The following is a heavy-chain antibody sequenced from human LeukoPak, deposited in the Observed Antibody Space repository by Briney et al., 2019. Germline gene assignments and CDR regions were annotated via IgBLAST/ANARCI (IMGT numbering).Heavy chain of an antibody. CDR2: IKQDGSEK. Sequence: GGSLRLSCTAPGFTFSKYWMSWVRQAPGKGLEWVANIKQDGSEKYYVDSVKGRFTISRDNAKNSLYLQMNSLRVEDTAVYYCARFDYSTGYFDYWGQGTLVTVSS. J-gene: IGHJ4*02. CDR3: ARFDYSTGYFDY. V-gene: IGHV3-7*01. D-gene: IGHD4-11*01. CDR1: GFTFSKYW.